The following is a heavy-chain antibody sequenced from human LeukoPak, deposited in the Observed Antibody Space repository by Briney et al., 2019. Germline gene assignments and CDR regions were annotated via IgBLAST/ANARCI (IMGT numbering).Heavy chain of an antibody. J-gene: IGHJ4*02. CDR1: GYSISSGYF. V-gene: IGHV4-61*01. CDR2: IYYSGST. D-gene: IGHD3-22*01. Sequence: SETLSLTCTVSGYSISSGYFWGWIRQPPGKGLEWIGYIYYSGSTNYKSSLKSRVTISVDTSKNQFSLKLSSVTAADTAVYYCARGGYYDSSGYYDFDYWGQGTLVTVSS. CDR3: ARGGYYDSSGYYDFDY.